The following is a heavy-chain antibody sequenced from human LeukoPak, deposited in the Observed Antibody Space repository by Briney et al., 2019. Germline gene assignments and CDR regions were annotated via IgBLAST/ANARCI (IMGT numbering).Heavy chain of an antibody. CDR1: GFTFSSYG. CDR2: ISWNSGSI. CDR3: AKDWYSGSGWYRNFYAFDI. D-gene: IGHD6-19*01. Sequence: GRSLRLSCAASGFTFSSYGMHWVRQAPGKGLEWVAGISWNSGSIGYADSVKGRFTISRDNAKNSLYLQMNSLRAEDTALYYCAKDWYSGSGWYRNFYAFDIWGQGTMVTVSS. V-gene: IGHV3-9*01. J-gene: IGHJ3*02.